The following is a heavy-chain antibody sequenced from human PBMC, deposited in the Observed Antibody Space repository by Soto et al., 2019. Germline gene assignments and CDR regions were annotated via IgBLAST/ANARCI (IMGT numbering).Heavy chain of an antibody. CDR1: GFTFSSYA. CDR2: ISGSGGST. J-gene: IGHJ6*02. D-gene: IGHD6-13*01. CDR3: AKDTLNEAAAGRGDKYYYYYGMDV. V-gene: IGHV3-23*01. Sequence: EVQLLESGGGLVQPGGSLRLSCAASGFTFSSYAMSWVRQAPGKGLEWVSAISGSGGSTYYADSVKGRFTISRDNSKNTLYLQMNSLRAEDTAVYYCAKDTLNEAAAGRGDKYYYYYGMDVWGQGTTVTVSS.